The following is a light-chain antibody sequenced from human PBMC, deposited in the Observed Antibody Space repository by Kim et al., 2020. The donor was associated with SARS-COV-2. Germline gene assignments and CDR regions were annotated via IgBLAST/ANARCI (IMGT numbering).Light chain of an antibody. CDR1: HSVSRRH. CDR2: DAS. Sequence: PGERATQSCGASHSVSRRHLAWYQQKPGLAPRLLIYDASSRATGIPDRFSGSGSGTDFTLTISRLEPEDFAVYYCQHYDNSLTFGGGTKVDIK. CDR3: QHYDNSLT. J-gene: IGKJ4*01. V-gene: IGKV3D-20*01.